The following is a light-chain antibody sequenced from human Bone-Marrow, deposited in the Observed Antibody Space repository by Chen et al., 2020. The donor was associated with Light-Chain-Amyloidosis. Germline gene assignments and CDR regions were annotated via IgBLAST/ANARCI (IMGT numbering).Light chain of an antibody. CDR3: SSYTITNTLV. CDR2: EVT. Sequence: QSALTQPASVSGSPGQSITISCTGTSSDVGGDNHVSWYQQHPDKAPKLMIYEVTNRPSSVPDRFSGSKSDNTASLTSSGLQTEDEADYFCSSYTITNTLVFGSGTRVTVL. V-gene: IGLV2-14*01. CDR1: SSDVGGDNH. J-gene: IGLJ1*01.